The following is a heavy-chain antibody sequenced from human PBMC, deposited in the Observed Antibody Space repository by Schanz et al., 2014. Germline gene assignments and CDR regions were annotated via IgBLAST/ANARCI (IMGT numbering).Heavy chain of an antibody. CDR1: GITLSGYG. J-gene: IGHJ4*02. V-gene: IGHV3-30*18. D-gene: IGHD5-12*01. CDR2: ISSDGNQQ. Sequence: QVQLVESGGGVVQPGRSLRLSCAASGITLSGYGLHWVRQAPGKGLEWVGVISSDGNQQYYVDSVRGRFTMSRDNSKKSLYLRMNSLTAEDTAIYYCAKDMARGGYNWVFDSWGQGTLVTVSS. CDR3: AKDMARGGYNWVFDS.